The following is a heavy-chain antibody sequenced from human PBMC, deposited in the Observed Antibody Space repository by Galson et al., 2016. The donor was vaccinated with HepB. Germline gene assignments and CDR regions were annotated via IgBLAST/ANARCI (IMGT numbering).Heavy chain of an antibody. V-gene: IGHV1-69*04. CDR3: ARCGAWHDYYFDY. CDR1: GGTLSSSA. CDR2: IIPLLGIS. D-gene: IGHD5-12*01. Sequence: SVKVSCKASGGTLSSSAISWVRQAPGEGLEWMGRIIPLLGISDYAQKFKGRISLTADQSSSTVYMELSSLRSEDTAVYYCARCGAWHDYYFDYWGQGTLVTVSS. J-gene: IGHJ4*02.